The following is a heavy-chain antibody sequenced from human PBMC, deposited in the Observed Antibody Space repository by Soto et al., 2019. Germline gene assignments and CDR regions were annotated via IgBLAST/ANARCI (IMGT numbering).Heavy chain of an antibody. CDR3: ARFSWGQFDY. J-gene: IGHJ4*02. V-gene: IGHV4-34*01. D-gene: IGHD7-27*01. Sequence: QVQLQQWGAGLLKPSETLSLTCAVYGGSFSGYYWSCIRQPPGKGLEWIGEINHSGSTNYNPSLKSRVTISVDTSKNQFSLKLSSVTAADTAVYYCARFSWGQFDYWGQGTLVTVSS. CDR1: GGSFSGYY. CDR2: INHSGST.